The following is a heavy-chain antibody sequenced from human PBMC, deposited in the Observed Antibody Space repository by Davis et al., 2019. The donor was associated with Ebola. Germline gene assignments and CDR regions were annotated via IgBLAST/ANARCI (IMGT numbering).Heavy chain of an antibody. D-gene: IGHD3-3*01. CDR2: IYYSGTT. CDR3: ARGPIFGVVHDAFDI. J-gene: IGHJ3*02. V-gene: IGHV4-34*01. CDR1: GGSFSGYY. Sequence: MPSETLSLTCAVYGGSFSGYYWGWIRQPPGKGLEWIGSIYYSGTTYYNPSLKSRVTISVDTSKNQFSLKLSSVTAADTAVYYCARGPIFGVVHDAFDIWGQGTMVTVSS.